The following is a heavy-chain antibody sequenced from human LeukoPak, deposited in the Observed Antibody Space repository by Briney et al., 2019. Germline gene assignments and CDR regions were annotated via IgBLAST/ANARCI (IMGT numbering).Heavy chain of an antibody. J-gene: IGHJ4*02. CDR2: ISGRSDDI. D-gene: IGHD1-26*01. Sequence: GGSLRLSCAGSEFTFSSYSMHWVRQAPGKGLEWVSSISGRSDDIYYADSVQGRFTISRDNSKNSLYLQMKSLRAEDTALYYCARRSYHDYSGFDYWGQGTLVTVSS. V-gene: IGHV3-21*01. CDR3: ARRSYHDYSGFDY. CDR1: EFTFSSYS.